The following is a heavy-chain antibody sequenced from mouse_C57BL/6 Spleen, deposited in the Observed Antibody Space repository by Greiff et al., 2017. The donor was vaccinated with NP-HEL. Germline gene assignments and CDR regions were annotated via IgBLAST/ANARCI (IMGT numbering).Heavy chain of an antibody. Sequence: VQLQQPGAELVRPGSSVKLSCKASGYTFTSYWMHWVKQRPIQGLEWIGNIDPSDSETHYNQKFKDKATLTVDKSSSTAYMQLSSLTSEDSAVYYCARNDYDQDYAMDYWGQGTSVTVSS. CDR1: GYTFTSYW. V-gene: IGHV1-52*01. CDR3: ARNDYDQDYAMDY. J-gene: IGHJ4*01. D-gene: IGHD2-4*01. CDR2: IDPSDSET.